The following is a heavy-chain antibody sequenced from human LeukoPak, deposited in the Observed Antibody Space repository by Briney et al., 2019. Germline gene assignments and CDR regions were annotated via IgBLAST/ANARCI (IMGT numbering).Heavy chain of an antibody. CDR1: GYTFTSYG. V-gene: IGHV1-18*01. CDR2: ISDYNGNT. D-gene: IGHD2-21*02. J-gene: IGHJ3*02. Sequence: GASVKVSCKASGYTFTSYGISWVRQAPGQGLEWMGWISDYNGNTKYVEKLQGRVTMITDTSTSTAYMELRSLRSDDTAVYYCARQGPLYCGGDCLAFDIWGQGTMATASS. CDR3: ARQGPLYCGGDCLAFDI.